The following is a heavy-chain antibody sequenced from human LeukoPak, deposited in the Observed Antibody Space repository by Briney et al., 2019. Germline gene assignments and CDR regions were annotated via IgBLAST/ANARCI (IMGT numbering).Heavy chain of an antibody. CDR1: GYSFTSYW. CDR3: ARHLGPHGGSGPQYYFDY. CDR2: IYPSDSDT. Sequence: GESLKISCKGSGYSFTSYWIGWVRQMPGKGLEWMGIIYPSDSDTRYSPSFQGQVTISADKSISTAYLQWSSLKASDTAMYYCARHLGPHGGSGPQYYFDYWGQGTLVTVSS. V-gene: IGHV5-51*01. D-gene: IGHD6-19*01. J-gene: IGHJ4*02.